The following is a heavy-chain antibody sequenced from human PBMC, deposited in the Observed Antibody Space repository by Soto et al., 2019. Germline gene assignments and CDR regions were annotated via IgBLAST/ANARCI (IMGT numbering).Heavy chain of an antibody. J-gene: IGHJ4*02. CDR3: ARDSVVGATGY. CDR1: GFTFSSYS. V-gene: IGHV3-48*01. CDR2: ISSSSSTI. Sequence: EVQLVESGGGLVQPGGSLRLSCAASGFTFSSYSMNWVRQAPGKGLEWVSYISSSSSTIYYADSVKGRFTISRDNAKNSLYLQMNSLRAEDTAVYYCARDSVVGATGYWGQGTLVTVSS. D-gene: IGHD1-26*01.